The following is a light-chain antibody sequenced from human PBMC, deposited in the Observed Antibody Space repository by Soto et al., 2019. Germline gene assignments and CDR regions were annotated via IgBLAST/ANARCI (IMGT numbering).Light chain of an antibody. V-gene: IGLV2-14*01. CDR2: EVS. Sequence: QSALTQPASVSGSPGQSITISCTGTSRDVGGYNYVAWYQQHPDRAPKVMIYEVSNRPSGVSKRFSGSKSGNTASLTISGLQAEDEADYYCSSFASSSTLVVFGTGTKVTVL. J-gene: IGLJ1*01. CDR3: SSFASSSTLVV. CDR1: SRDVGGYNY.